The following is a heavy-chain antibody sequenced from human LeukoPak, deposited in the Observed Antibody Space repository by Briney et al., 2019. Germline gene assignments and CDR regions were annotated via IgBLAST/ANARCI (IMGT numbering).Heavy chain of an antibody. CDR1: GYTFTAYH. V-gene: IGHV1-2*02. J-gene: IGHJ4*02. CDR3: AISIQAAAIPAFGL. CDR2: INLNNGGT. D-gene: IGHD6-25*01. Sequence: GASVKVSCKASGYTFTAYHIHWMRQAPGQVLEYMGKINLNNGGTNYAQKFQGRVTMTRDTSISTAYMDLSRLSSDDTALNYCAISIQAAAIPAFGLWGQGTQVTVSS.